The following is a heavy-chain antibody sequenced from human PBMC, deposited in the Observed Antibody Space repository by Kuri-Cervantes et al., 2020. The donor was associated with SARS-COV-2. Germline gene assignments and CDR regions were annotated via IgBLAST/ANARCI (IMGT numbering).Heavy chain of an antibody. CDR3: ASQIGIFWN. CDR2: ISSSSSYI. D-gene: IGHD3-3*01. Sequence: GESLKISCAASGFTFSSYSMNWVRQAPGKGLEWVSFISSSSSYIYYADSVKGRFTISRDNAKNSLYLQMNSLRAEDTAVYYCASQIGIFWNWGQGTLVTVSS. J-gene: IGHJ4*02. V-gene: IGHV3-21*01. CDR1: GFTFSSYS.